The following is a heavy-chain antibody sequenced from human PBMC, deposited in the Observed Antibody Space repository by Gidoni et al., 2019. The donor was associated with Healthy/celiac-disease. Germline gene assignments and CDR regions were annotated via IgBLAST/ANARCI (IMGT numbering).Heavy chain of an antibody. V-gene: IGHV4-31*03. CDR3: ARAGDYYDTSGYWNFDY. Sequence: QVQLQASGPGLVKPSQTTSLTCTVPGGSISSGAYYWTWIRQHPGKGLEGIGYLYYSGSTYYSPSRKSRVTISVDTSKNQFSLKLSSVTAADTAVYYCARAGDYYDTSGYWNFDYWGQGTLVTVSS. CDR1: GGSISSGAYY. CDR2: LYYSGST. D-gene: IGHD3-22*01. J-gene: IGHJ4*02.